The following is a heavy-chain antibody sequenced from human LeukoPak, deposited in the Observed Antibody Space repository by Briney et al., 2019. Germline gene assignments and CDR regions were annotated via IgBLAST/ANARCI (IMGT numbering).Heavy chain of an antibody. J-gene: IGHJ4*02. Sequence: SETLSLTCAVFGGSFSDNYWSWIRQPPGKGLEWIGEINHSGRTNYNPSLNGRVTISVDTSKNQFSLKLSSVTAADTAVYYCARFVTMVRGANSPKYYFDYWGQGTLVTVSS. D-gene: IGHD3-10*01. V-gene: IGHV4-34*01. CDR2: INHSGRT. CDR3: ARFVTMVRGANSPKYYFDY. CDR1: GGSFSDNY.